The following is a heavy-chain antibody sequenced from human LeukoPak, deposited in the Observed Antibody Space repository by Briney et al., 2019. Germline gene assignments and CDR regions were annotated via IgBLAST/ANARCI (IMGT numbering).Heavy chain of an antibody. V-gene: IGHV4-59*01. D-gene: IGHD2-15*01. CDR2: IYHSGTS. J-gene: IGHJ5*02. Sequence: SETLSLTCTVSSASISTYYWSWIRQPPGKGLEWIGYIYHSGTSNYNPSLKSRVTISIDTSKNQFSLNLNSVTAADTAMYYCARGGVCSGGSCYSDRGWFDPWGQGTLVTVSS. CDR1: SASISTYY. CDR3: ARGGVCSGGSCYSDRGWFDP.